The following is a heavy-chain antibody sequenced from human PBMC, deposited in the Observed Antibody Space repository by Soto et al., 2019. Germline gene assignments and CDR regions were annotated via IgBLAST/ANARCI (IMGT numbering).Heavy chain of an antibody. V-gene: IGHV5-51*01. D-gene: IGHD5-18*01. CDR1: GYSFTSYW. CDR3: ARHRDTAMSNNGVFLDY. J-gene: IGHJ4*02. CDR2: IYPGDSDT. Sequence: EVQLVQSGAEVKKPGESLKISCKGSGYSFTSYWIGWVRQMPGKGLEWMGIIYPGDSDTRYSPSFQGQVTISADKSISTAYLQWSSLKASDTAMYYCARHRDTAMSNNGVFLDYWGQGTLVTVSS.